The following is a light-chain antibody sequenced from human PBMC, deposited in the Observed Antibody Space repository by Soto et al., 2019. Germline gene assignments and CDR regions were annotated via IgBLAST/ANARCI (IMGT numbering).Light chain of an antibody. CDR3: QQYYGYPHT. CDR1: QDIANY. J-gene: IGKJ2*01. Sequence: AIRMTQSPSSFSASTGDRVTITCRASQDIANYLAWYQQKPGKAPNLLIYAASTLQSGVPSRFSGSGSGTDFTLTISCLQSEDFATYYCQQYYGYPHTFGQGTKLEIK. CDR2: AAS. V-gene: IGKV1-8*01.